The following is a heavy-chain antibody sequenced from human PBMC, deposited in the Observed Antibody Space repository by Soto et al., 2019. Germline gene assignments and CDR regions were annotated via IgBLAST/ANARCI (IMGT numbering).Heavy chain of an antibody. CDR1: KFTFAAYA. J-gene: IGHJ3*01. V-gene: IGHV3-23*04. Sequence: EVQVVESGGGLVQPGGSLRLSCATSKFTFAAYAMTWVRQTPGEGLEWVSSISASGGGTSYADSVRGRFSISRDNSKNTLYLRMNSLGVEDTAVYYCTRDPNGDHVGAFDFWGQGIVVTVSS. CDR3: TRDPNGDHVGAFDF. CDR2: ISASGGGT. D-gene: IGHD4-17*01.